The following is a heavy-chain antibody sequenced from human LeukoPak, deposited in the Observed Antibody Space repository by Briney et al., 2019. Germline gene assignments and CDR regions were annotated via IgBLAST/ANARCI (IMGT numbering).Heavy chain of an antibody. CDR3: ARDPAYCGGDCYGPLEFGWFDP. CDR2: INPSGGST. CDR1: GYTFTSYY. D-gene: IGHD2-21*02. Sequence: ASVKVSCKASGYTFTSYYMHWVRQAPGQGLEWMGIINPSGGSTSYAQKFQGRVTMTRDTSTSTVYMELSSLRSEDTAVYYCARDPAYCGGDCYGPLEFGWFDPWGQGTLVTVSS. J-gene: IGHJ5*02. V-gene: IGHV1-46*01.